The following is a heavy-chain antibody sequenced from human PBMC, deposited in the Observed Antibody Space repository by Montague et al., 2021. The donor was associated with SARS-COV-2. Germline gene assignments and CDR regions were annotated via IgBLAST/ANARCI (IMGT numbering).Heavy chain of an antibody. D-gene: IGHD4-23*01. CDR1: GGSFSGYY. J-gene: IGHJ4*02. CDR3: ARWDPQTLTLIGLRGKSASDY. Sequence: SETLSLTCAVYGGSFSGYYWTWIRQSPGKGLEWIAEINRSGTTNYNFNPSLRSRVTISVDTSKSQFTLKLSSVTAADTGVYYCARWDPQTLTLIGLRGKSASDYWGQGTLVTVS. CDR2: INRSGTT. V-gene: IGHV4-34*01.